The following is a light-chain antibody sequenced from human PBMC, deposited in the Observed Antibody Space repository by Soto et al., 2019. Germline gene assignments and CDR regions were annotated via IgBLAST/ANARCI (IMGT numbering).Light chain of an antibody. J-gene: IGKJ1*01. CDR2: GAS. V-gene: IGKV3-15*01. Sequence: EIVMTQSPATLSVSPGERATLSCRASQSVSSNLAWYQQKPRQAPRLLIYGASTRATGIPARFSGSGSGTEFTLTISSLQSADFAIYFCQQYNNWPPDRTFGQGTKVEIK. CDR3: QQYNNWPPDRT. CDR1: QSVSSN.